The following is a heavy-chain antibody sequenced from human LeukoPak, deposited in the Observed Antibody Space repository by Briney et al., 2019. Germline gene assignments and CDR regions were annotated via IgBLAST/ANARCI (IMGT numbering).Heavy chain of an antibody. Sequence: GGSLRLSCTASGFSFSGHWMHWARQLPGKGLVWVSRISPTGSTTSYADSVKGRFTVSRDNAKNTLYLQVNNLRAEDTAVYYCTRDLRMDHYYVDYYYYGMDVWGQGTTVTVSS. CDR2: ISPTGSTT. V-gene: IGHV3-74*01. CDR3: TRDLRMDHYYVDYYYYGMDV. D-gene: IGHD3-10*02. J-gene: IGHJ6*02. CDR1: GFSFSGHW.